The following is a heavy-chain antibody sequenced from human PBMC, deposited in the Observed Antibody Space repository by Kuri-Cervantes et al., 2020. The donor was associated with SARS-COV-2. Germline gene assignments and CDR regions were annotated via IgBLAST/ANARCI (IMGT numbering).Heavy chain of an antibody. CDR1: GFTFSSYE. CDR2: ISSSGSTI. D-gene: IGHD2-2*02. J-gene: IGHJ4*02. CDR3: ARDLTDPGYCSSTSCYTEGAFDY. V-gene: IGHV3-48*03. Sequence: GGSRRLSCAASGFTFSSYEMNWVRQAPGKGLEWVSYISSSGSTIYYADSVKGRFTISRDNAKNSLYLQMNSLRAEDTAVYYCARDLTDPGYCSSTSCYTEGAFDYWGQGTLVTVSS.